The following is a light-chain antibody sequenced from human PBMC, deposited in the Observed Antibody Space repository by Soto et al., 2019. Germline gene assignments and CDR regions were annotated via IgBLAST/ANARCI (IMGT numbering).Light chain of an antibody. CDR2: YDS. CDR3: QVWDITTDHYV. Sequence: SYVLTQPPSVSVAPEKTARLTCGGDNIGSKRVHWYRQKPGQAPVLVIYYDSDRPSGIPERFSGSNSGNTDTLTINRVEAGDEADYYCQVWDITTDHYVFGTGTKLTVL. CDR1: NIGSKR. J-gene: IGLJ1*01. V-gene: IGLV3-21*04.